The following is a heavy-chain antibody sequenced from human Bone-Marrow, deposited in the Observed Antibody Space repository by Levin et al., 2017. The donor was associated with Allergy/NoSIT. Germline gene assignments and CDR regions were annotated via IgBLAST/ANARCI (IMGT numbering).Heavy chain of an antibody. V-gene: IGHV4-39*07. CDR3: VRGLRRVTIFGLVIAPGAFDI. CDR1: GGPISSNNYY. CDR2: MHYSGSI. D-gene: IGHD3/OR15-3a*01. J-gene: IGHJ3*02. Sequence: SETLSLTCTVSGGPISSNNYYWGWIRQTPGTGLEWIGSMHYSGSIYHNPSLKSRLTISVDTSKNQFSLRLSSVTAADTAIYYCVRGLRRVTIFGLVIAPGAFDIWGQGTMVIVSS.